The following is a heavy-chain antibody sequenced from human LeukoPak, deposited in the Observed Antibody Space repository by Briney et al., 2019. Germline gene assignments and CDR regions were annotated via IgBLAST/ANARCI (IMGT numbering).Heavy chain of an antibody. CDR3: AKRSDYGGNWNYFDY. CDR2: TSASGGST. V-gene: IGHV3-23*01. J-gene: IGHJ4*02. Sequence: GGSLRLSCAASGFTFSTYGMSWVRQAPGKGLDWVSATSASGGSTYYADSVKGRFIISRDNSKNTLLLQMNSLRVEDTAVYYCAKRSDYGGNWNYFDYWGQGTLVTVSS. D-gene: IGHD4-23*01. CDR1: GFTFSTYG.